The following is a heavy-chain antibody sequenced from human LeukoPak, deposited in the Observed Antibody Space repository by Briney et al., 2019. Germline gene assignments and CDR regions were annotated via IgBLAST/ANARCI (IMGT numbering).Heavy chain of an antibody. V-gene: IGHV4-39*01. J-gene: IGHJ4*02. CDR1: GGSISSSSYY. D-gene: IGHD4-23*01. CDR3: ARRFSGKLY. CDR2: IYYSGST. Sequence: SETLSLTCTVSGGSISSSSYYWGWIRQPPGKGLEWIGSIYYSGSTYYNPSLKSRVTISVDTSKNQFSLKLSSVTAADTAVYYCARRFSGKLYWGQGTLVTVSS.